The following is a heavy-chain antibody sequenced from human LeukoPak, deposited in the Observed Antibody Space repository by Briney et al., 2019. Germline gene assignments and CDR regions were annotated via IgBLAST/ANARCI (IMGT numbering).Heavy chain of an antibody. CDR1: GFTFTSYW. D-gene: IGHD3-3*01. J-gene: IGHJ4*02. CDR2: INSDGSST. CDR3: ARASMPEWPYAPFDY. V-gene: IGHV3-74*01. Sequence: GGSLRLSCAASGFTFTSYWMHWVRQAPGKGLVWVSRINSDGSSTSYADSVKGRFTISRDNAKYTLYLQMNSLRAEDTAVYYCARASMPEWPYAPFDYWGQGTLVTVSS.